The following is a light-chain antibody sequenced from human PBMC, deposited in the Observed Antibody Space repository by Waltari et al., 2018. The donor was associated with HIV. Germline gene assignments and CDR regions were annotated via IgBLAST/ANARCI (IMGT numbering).Light chain of an antibody. V-gene: IGLV1-51*01. Sequence: QSVLTQPPSVSADPGQRVTISCSGSSSNIGNNYVSWYQQLPRTAPKLLIYDNNKRPSGIPDRFSASKSGTSATLAITGLQTGDEADYYCGTWDSSLSAFVFGTGTTVTVL. J-gene: IGLJ1*01. CDR3: GTWDSSLSAFV. CDR2: DNN. CDR1: SSNIGNNY.